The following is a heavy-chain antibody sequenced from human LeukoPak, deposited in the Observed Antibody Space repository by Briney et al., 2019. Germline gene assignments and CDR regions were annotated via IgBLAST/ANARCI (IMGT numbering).Heavy chain of an antibody. D-gene: IGHD3-22*01. CDR2: ISSSSSTI. J-gene: IGHJ4*02. Sequence: GGSLRLSCAASGFTFSNYAMRWVRQAPGKGLEWVSYISSSSSTIYYADSVKGRFTISRDNAKNSLYLQMNSLRAEDTAVYYCARGAYYYEDWGQGTLVTVSS. V-gene: IGHV3-48*01. CDR3: ARGAYYYED. CDR1: GFTFSNYA.